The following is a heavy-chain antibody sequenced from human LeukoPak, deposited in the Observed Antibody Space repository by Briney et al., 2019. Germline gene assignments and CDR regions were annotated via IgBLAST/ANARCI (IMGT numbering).Heavy chain of an antibody. V-gene: IGHV1-2*02. CDR3: ARDRGAFDI. D-gene: IGHD3-10*01. Sequence: GASVKVSSKASGYTFTSYYLYWVRQAPGQGLEWVGWINPNSGGTSYAQKFQGRVTMTRDTSINTAYMELSRLRSDDTAMYYCARDRGAFDIWGQGTVVAVSS. J-gene: IGHJ3*02. CDR1: GYTFTSYY. CDR2: INPNSGGT.